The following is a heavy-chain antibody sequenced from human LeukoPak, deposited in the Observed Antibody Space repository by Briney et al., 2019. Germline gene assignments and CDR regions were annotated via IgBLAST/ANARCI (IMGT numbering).Heavy chain of an antibody. D-gene: IGHD1-14*01. CDR3: AKEGIGSTATFFDY. Sequence: GGSLSLSCAASGFTFNTYAMNWVRQAPGKGLEWVSSISASADATYYADSVRGRFTISRDNSKNAVYLQMNSLSAEDTAVYYCAKEGIGSTATFFDYWGQGILVTVSS. J-gene: IGHJ4*02. CDR2: ISASADAT. V-gene: IGHV3-23*01. CDR1: GFTFNTYA.